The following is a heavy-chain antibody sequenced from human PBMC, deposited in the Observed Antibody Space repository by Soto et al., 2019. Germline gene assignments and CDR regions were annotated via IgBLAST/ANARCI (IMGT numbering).Heavy chain of an antibody. J-gene: IGHJ6*02. V-gene: IGHV1-69*08. Sequence: QVQLVQSGAEVKKPGSSVKVSCKASGGTFSSYTISWVRQAPGQGLEWMGRIIPILGIANYAQKFQGRVTITADQTTSTAYMELIGLRYEDTAVYYCARESGYFAILNGSHYYYYGMDVWGQGTTVTVSS. CDR1: GGTFSSYT. D-gene: IGHD3-9*01. CDR2: IIPILGIA. CDR3: ARESGYFAILNGSHYYYYGMDV.